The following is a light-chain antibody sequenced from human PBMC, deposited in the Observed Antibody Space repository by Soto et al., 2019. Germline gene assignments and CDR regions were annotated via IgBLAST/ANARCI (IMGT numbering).Light chain of an antibody. CDR1: SSDVGGYNY. Sequence: QSALTQPASVSGSPGQSITISCTGTSSDVGGYNYVSWYQQRPGKAPKLMIYEVSHRPSGVSDRFSGSKSGNTASLTISGLQAEDEADYYCSSCTSINTLVFGGGTKLTVL. J-gene: IGLJ2*01. CDR2: EVS. CDR3: SSCTSINTLV. V-gene: IGLV2-14*01.